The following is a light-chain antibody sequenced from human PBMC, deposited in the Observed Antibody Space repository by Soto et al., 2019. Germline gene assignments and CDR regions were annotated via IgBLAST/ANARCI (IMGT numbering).Light chain of an antibody. CDR3: QQYTKLQWT. CDR1: QSVSSN. V-gene: IGKV3-15*01. J-gene: IGKJ1*01. Sequence: IGKTQWAATLAVQRGEKPPPAYGASQSVSSNLAWYQQKPGQAPRLLIYGASTRATGIPARFSGSGSGTECTLTITILQSEDFAVYSCQQYTKLQWTCRQGTKVDIK. CDR2: GAS.